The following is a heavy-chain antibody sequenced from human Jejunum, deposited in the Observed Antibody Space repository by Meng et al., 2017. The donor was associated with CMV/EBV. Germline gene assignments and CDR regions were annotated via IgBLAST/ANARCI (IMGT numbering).Heavy chain of an antibody. CDR3: AKNYDFPD. D-gene: IGHD3-3*01. CDR2: ISGSGDST. J-gene: IGHJ4*02. V-gene: IGHV3-23*01. CDR1: GFTFRNYG. Sequence: EVLRLESGGGCGQPGGSLRIACAASGFTFRNYGMSWVRQAPGKGLEWVSSISGSGDSTNYADSVKGRFTISRDNSKNTLDLQMNSLRADDTAVYYCAKNYDFPDWGQGTLVTVSS.